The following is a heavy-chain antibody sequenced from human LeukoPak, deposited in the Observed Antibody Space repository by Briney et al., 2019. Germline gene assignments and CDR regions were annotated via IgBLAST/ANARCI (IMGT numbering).Heavy chain of an antibody. Sequence: GSLRLSCAASGFTFSSYGMSWVRQAPGKGLEWIGGIYYSGVSYYNTSLKSRVTISVDTSKNQFSLNLNSVTVADTAFYYCASDRIWFGESTNEYWGQGTLVTVSS. J-gene: IGHJ4*02. V-gene: IGHV4-59*05. D-gene: IGHD3-10*01. CDR1: GFTFSSYG. CDR3: ASDRIWFGESTNEY. CDR2: IYYSGVS.